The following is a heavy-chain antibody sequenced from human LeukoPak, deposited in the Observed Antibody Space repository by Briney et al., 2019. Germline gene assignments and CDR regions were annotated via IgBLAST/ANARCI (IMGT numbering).Heavy chain of an antibody. D-gene: IGHD6-13*01. Sequence: PGGSLRLSCAASGFTVSSNYMSWVRQAPGKGLEWVSVIYSGGGTYYADSVKGRFTISRDNSKNTLYLQMNSLRAEDTAVYYCARGPRDSSSWSRFDYWGQGTLVTVSS. CDR1: GFTVSSNY. CDR2: IYSGGGT. V-gene: IGHV3-53*01. J-gene: IGHJ4*02. CDR3: ARGPRDSSSWSRFDY.